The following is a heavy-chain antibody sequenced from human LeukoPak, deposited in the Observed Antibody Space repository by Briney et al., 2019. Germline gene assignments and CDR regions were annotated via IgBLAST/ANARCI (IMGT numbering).Heavy chain of an antibody. D-gene: IGHD3-16*01. J-gene: IGHJ4*02. Sequence: SETLSLTCTLSGDSIDSYFWTWIRQPRGKRPEWIGYMYTSGTANYNPSLKGRVTISGDTSTNVFSLNVMSVTAADTAIYYCAALPYTTAWREYWGQGTLVTVSS. CDR1: GDSIDSYF. V-gene: IGHV4-59*13. CDR2: MYTSGTA. CDR3: AALPYTTAWREY.